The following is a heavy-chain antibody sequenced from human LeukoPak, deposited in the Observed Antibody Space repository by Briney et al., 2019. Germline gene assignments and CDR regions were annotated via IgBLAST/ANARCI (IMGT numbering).Heavy chain of an antibody. CDR1: GFTFSSYD. Sequence: GGSLRLSCAASGFTFSSYDMHWVRQATGKGLEWVSAIGTAGDTYYPGSVKGRFTISRENAKNSLYLQMNSLRAGDTAVYYCARAYGSGSYPYYGMGVWGQGTTVTVSS. V-gene: IGHV3-13*01. J-gene: IGHJ6*02. D-gene: IGHD3-10*01. CDR3: ARAYGSGSYPYYGMGV. CDR2: IGTAGDT.